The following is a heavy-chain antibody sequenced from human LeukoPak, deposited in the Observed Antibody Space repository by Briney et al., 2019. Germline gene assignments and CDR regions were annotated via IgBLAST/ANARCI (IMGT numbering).Heavy chain of an antibody. J-gene: IGHJ3*02. Sequence: PSETLSLTCTVSGGSINSYYWSWIRQPPGKGLEWIGYIYYSGSTNYNPSLKSRVTISVDTSKNQFSLKLSSVTAADTAVYYCARDRTTGWNYDAFDIWGQGTMVTVSS. CDR3: ARDRTTGWNYDAFDI. V-gene: IGHV4-59*01. CDR2: IYYSGST. D-gene: IGHD1-7*01. CDR1: GGSINSYY.